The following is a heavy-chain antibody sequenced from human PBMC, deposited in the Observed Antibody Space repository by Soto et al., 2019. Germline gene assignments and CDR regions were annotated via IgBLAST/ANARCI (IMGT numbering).Heavy chain of an antibody. V-gene: IGHV1-8*01. CDR2: MNPNSGNT. D-gene: IGHD4-4*01. Sequence: QVQLEQSEAEVKKPGASVKVSCKASGYTFTSYDINWVRQATGQGLEWMGWMNPNSGNTGYAQKFQGRVTMTRNTSISTAYMELSSLSSEDTAVYYCARVSNYRLHHGYDYWGQGTLVTVSS. J-gene: IGHJ4*02. CDR1: GYTFTSYD. CDR3: ARVSNYRLHHGYDY.